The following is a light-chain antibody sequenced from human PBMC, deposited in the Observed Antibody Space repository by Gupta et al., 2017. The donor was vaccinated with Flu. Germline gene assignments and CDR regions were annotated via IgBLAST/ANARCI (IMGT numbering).Light chain of an antibody. V-gene: IGLV2-14*01. J-gene: IGLJ3*02. Sequence: SALTQPASVSGSPGQSITISCTGTSSDVGGHKYVSWYQQHPGKAPKVMIYEVSSRPSGVANRFSGSKSGNTASLTISGLQDDDEANYYCSSYTVSNTWVFGGGTKVTVL. CDR1: SSDVGGHKY. CDR3: SSYTVSNTWV. CDR2: EVS.